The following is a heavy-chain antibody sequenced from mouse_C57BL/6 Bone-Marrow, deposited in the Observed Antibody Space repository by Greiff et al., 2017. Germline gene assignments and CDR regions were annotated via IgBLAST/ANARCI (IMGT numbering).Heavy chain of an antibody. V-gene: IGHV14-1*01. CDR3: TTIHYYGSSYTWFAY. D-gene: IGHD1-1*01. CDR1: GFNIQDYY. Sequence: VQLQQSGAELVRPGASVKLSCTASGFNIQDYYMHWVKQRPEQGLEWIGRIDPEDGDTEYAPKFQGKATMTADTSSNTAYLQLSSLTSEDTAVYYCTTIHYYGSSYTWFAYWGQGTLVTVSA. J-gene: IGHJ3*01. CDR2: IDPEDGDT.